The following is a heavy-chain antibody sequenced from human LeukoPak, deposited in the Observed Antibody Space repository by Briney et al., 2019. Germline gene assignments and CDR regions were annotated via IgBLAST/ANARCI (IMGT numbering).Heavy chain of an antibody. CDR2: INWNGGST. J-gene: IGHJ4*02. V-gene: IGHV3-20*04. Sequence: GGSLRLSCGASGFNFDDYGMSWVRQTPGKGLEWVSGINWNGGSTRYADSVKGRFTISRDNAKNSVYLQMNSLRAEDTALYYCAKLSGGYSDTLPFDYWGQGTLVTVSS. CDR3: AKLSGGYSDTLPFDY. CDR1: GFNFDDYG. D-gene: IGHD3-10*01.